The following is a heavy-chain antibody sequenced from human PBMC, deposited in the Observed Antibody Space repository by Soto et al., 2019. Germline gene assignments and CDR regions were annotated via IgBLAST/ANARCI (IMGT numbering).Heavy chain of an antibody. CDR1: GFTFGDYA. V-gene: IGHV3-49*03. D-gene: IGHD3-3*01. CDR2: IRSKAYGGTT. Sequence: GALRLSCTASGFTFGDYAMSWFRQAPGKGLEWVGFIRSKAYGGTTEYAASVKGRFTISRDDSKSIAYLQMNSLKTEDTAVYYCTRGRITIFGVVIIFDYWGQGTLVTVSS. CDR3: TRGRITIFGVVIIFDY. J-gene: IGHJ4*02.